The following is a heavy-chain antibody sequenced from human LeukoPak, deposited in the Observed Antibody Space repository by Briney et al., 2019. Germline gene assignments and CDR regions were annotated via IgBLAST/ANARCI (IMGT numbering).Heavy chain of an antibody. J-gene: IGHJ5*02. CDR3: ARDYKGIRFGVIVLSNGWFDP. D-gene: IGHD3-3*01. Sequence: PGGSLRLSCAASGFPFSSYVMHWVRQAPGKGLEWVAVISDDGSNKYYSDSVKGRVTISRDNSKNTLYLQMNSLRTEDTAVYYCARDYKGIRFGVIVLSNGWFDPWGQGTLVTVSS. CDR1: GFPFSSYV. V-gene: IGHV3-30*04. CDR2: ISDDGSNK.